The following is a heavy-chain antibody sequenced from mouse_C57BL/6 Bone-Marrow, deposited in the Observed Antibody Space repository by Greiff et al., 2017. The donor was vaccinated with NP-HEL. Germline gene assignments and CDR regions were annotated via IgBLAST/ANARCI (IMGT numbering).Heavy chain of an antibody. CDR1: GYAFSSYW. J-gene: IGHJ3*01. V-gene: IGHV1-80*01. Sequence: VKLQESGAELVKPGASVKISCKASGYAFSSYWMNWVKQRPGKGLEWIGQIYPGDGDTNYIGKFKDKASLTADKSSSTAYLQLSSLTSADSAVSFRSRGAYWGQGTLVNVSA. CDR3: SRGAY. CDR2: IYPGDGDT.